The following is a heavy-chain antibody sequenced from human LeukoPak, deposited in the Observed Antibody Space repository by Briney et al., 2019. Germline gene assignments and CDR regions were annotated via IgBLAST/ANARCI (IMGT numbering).Heavy chain of an antibody. Sequence: PGRSLRLSCAASGFTFSSYGMHWVRQAPGKGLEWVAVIWYDGSNKYYADSVKGRFTISRDNAKNSLYLQMNSLRAEDTAVYYCARDHLFYNPRPGYGMDVWGQGTTVTVSS. D-gene: IGHD1-14*01. J-gene: IGHJ6*02. CDR1: GFTFSSYG. CDR3: ARDHLFYNPRPGYGMDV. V-gene: IGHV3-33*01. CDR2: IWYDGSNK.